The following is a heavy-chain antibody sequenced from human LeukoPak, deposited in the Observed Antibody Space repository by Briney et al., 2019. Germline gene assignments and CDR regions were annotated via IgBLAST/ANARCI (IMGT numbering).Heavy chain of an antibody. D-gene: IGHD2-15*01. CDR3: AKEPRRYCSGGSCGSLDY. CDR2: ISYDGSNK. CDR1: GFTFSSYG. V-gene: IGHV3-30*18. Sequence: GGSLRLSCAASGFTFSSYGMHWVRQAPGKGLEWVAVISYDGSNKYYADSVKGRFTISRDNSKNTLYLQMNSLRAEDTAVYYCAKEPRRYCSGGSCGSLDYWGQGTLVTVSS. J-gene: IGHJ4*02.